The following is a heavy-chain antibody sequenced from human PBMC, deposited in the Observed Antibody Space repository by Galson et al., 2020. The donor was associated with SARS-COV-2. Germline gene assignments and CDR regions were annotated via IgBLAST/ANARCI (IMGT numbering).Heavy chain of an antibody. V-gene: IGHV3-30-3*01. CDR1: GFTFSSYA. CDR3: ARARGGNYYYGMDV. CDR2: ISYDGSNK. D-gene: IGHD3-16*01. J-gene: IGHJ6*02. Sequence: GGSLRLSCAASGFTFSSYAMHWVRQAPGKGLEWVAVISYDGSNKYYADSVKGRFTISRDNSKNTLYLQMNSLRAEDTAMYYCARARGGNYYYGMDVWGQGTTVTVSS.